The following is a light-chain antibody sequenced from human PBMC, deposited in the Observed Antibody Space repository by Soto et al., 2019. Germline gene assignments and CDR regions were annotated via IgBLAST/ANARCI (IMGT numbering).Light chain of an antibody. CDR1: QSVSSSY. CDR3: QQYGSSRPWT. V-gene: IGKV3-20*01. Sequence: EIVLTQSPGTLSLSPGERATLSCRASQSVSSSYLAWYQQKPGQAPRLLIYGASSRATGIPDRFSGSGSGTDFTLPISRLEPEDVAVYYCQQYGSSRPWTFGQGTKVEIK. J-gene: IGKJ1*01. CDR2: GAS.